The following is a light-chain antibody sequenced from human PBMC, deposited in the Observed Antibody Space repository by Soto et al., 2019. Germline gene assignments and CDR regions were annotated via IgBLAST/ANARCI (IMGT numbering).Light chain of an antibody. CDR1: SSDVGGYEY. J-gene: IGLJ2*01. CDR2: EVS. Sequence: QSALTQPASVSGSPGQSITISCTGTSSDVGGYEYVSWYQQYPGKAPKLIIYEVSNRPSGVSNRFSGSKSGNTASLTITGLQPEDEASYYCTSYTITHIPVIFGGGTQLTVL. V-gene: IGLV2-14*01. CDR3: TSYTITHIPVI.